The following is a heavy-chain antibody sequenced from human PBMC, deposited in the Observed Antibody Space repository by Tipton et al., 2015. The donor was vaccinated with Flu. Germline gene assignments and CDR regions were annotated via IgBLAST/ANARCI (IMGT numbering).Heavy chain of an antibody. V-gene: IGHV1-69*06. CDR1: GGTFSNSA. CDR2: IIPLFGTP. Sequence: QLVQSGAEVKKPGSSVKVSCKASGGTFSNSAISWVRQAPGQGLEWMGGIIPLFGTPNYAQKFQGRVTITADRYTTTAYMELTSLRSDDTAVYYCARGPYYYYSYMDVWGKGTTVTVSS. J-gene: IGHJ6*03. CDR3: ARGPYYYYSYMDV.